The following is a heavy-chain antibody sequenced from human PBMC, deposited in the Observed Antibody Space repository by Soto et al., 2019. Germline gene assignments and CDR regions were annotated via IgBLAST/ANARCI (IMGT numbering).Heavy chain of an antibody. J-gene: IGHJ6*02. CDR1: GGSISKYY. CDR2: IYYNGDT. CDR3: ARFNAYKLPRSGYYYAMDV. D-gene: IGHD1-1*01. V-gene: IGHV4-59*01. Sequence: PSETLSLTCTVSGGSISKYYWAWIRQPPGKGLEWIGYIYYNGDTDHSPSLKSRVTISVDTSKNQFSLKLYPVTAADTAVYYCARFNAYKLPRSGYYYAMDVWGQGTTVTVSS.